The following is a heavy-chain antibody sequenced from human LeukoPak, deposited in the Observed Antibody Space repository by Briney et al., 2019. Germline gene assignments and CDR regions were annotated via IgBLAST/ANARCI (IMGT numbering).Heavy chain of an antibody. CDR2: IIPILGIA. J-gene: IGHJ4*02. V-gene: IGHV1-69*04. D-gene: IGHD6-13*01. CDR3: AKTGYSSSWDLDY. CDR1: GGTFSSYA. Sequence: ASVKVSCKASGGTFSSYAISWVRQAPGQGLEWMGRIIPILGIANYAQKFQGRVTITADKSTSTAYMELSSLRSEDTAVYYCAKTGYSSSWDLDYWGQGTLVTVSS.